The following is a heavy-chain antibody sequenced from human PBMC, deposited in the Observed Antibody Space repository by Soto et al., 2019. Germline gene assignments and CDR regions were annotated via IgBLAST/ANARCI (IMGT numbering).Heavy chain of an antibody. J-gene: IGHJ4*02. Sequence: GGSLRLSCAASGFSFSTYSMTWVRQAPGKGLEWVSSVSGTALSRYYADSVKGRFTISRDNAKNSLYLQMNSLRAEDTAVYYCARDEWDYWGQGTLVTVSS. CDR3: ARDEWDY. CDR1: GFSFSTYS. D-gene: IGHD2-8*01. CDR2: VSGTALSR. V-gene: IGHV3-23*01.